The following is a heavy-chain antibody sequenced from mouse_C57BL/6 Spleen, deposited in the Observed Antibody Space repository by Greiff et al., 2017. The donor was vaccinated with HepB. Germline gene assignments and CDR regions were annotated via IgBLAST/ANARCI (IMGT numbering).Heavy chain of an antibody. CDR2: INPNNGGT. D-gene: IGHD1-1*01. J-gene: IGHJ1*03. Sequence: EVQLQQSGPELVKPGASVKISCKASGYTFTDYYMNWVKQSHGKSLEWIGDINPNNGGTSYNQKFKGKATLTVDKSSSTAYMELRSLTSEDSAVYYCARYYYGSSEGWYFDVWGTGTTVTVSS. CDR3: ARYYYGSSEGWYFDV. CDR1: GYTFTDYY. V-gene: IGHV1-26*01.